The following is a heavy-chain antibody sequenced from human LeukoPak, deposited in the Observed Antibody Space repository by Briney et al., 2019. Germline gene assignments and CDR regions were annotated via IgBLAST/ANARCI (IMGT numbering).Heavy chain of an antibody. Sequence: SETLSLTCTVSGTSINNYYWSWFRQPAGKGREWIGRIYFSGSTNYNPSLKSRITMSLDTSKNQFSLNLRFVTAADTAVYFCAREMAVAGPYTFDIWGQGTEVTVSS. J-gene: IGHJ3*02. V-gene: IGHV4-4*07. CDR2: IYFSGST. CDR3: AREMAVAGPYTFDI. D-gene: IGHD2-2*02. CDR1: GTSINNYY.